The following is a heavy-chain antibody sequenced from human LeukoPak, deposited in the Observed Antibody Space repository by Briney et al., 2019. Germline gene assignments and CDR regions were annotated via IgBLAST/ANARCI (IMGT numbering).Heavy chain of an antibody. D-gene: IGHD3-22*01. Sequence: PSASVKVSCKASGYPFTSFGISWVRQAPGQGLEWMGWISTYNGNTNYAQKLQGRVTMTTDTSTSTAYMELRSLRSDDTAVYYCARANRLYYDSNAYWGQGTLVTVSS. CDR2: ISTYNGNT. J-gene: IGHJ4*02. CDR3: ARANRLYYDSNAY. CDR1: GYPFTSFG. V-gene: IGHV1-18*01.